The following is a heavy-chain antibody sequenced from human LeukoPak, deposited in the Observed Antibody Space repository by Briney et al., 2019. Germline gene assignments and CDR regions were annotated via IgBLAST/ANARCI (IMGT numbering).Heavy chain of an antibody. J-gene: IGHJ4*02. V-gene: IGHV1-69*13. Sequence: SVKVSCKASGGTFSSYAISWVRQAPGQGLEWMGGIIPIFGTANYAQKFQGRVTITADESTSTAYMELSSLRSEDTAVYYCARLSRWMSSSKYFDYWGQGTLVTVSS. CDR3: ARLSRWMSSSKYFDY. D-gene: IGHD6-6*01. CDR1: GGTFSSYA. CDR2: IIPIFGTA.